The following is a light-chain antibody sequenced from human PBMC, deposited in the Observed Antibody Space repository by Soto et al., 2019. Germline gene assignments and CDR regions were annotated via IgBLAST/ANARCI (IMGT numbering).Light chain of an antibody. V-gene: IGLV2-23*01. CDR2: EGS. J-gene: IGLJ1*01. Sequence: QSALTQPASVSGSPGQSITTSCTGTSSDGGSYNLVSWYQQHPGKAPKLMIYEGSKRPSGVSNRFSGSKSGNPASLTISGLQAEDEADYYCCSYAGSSTLVFGTGTKVTVL. CDR3: CSYAGSSTLV. CDR1: SSDGGSYNL.